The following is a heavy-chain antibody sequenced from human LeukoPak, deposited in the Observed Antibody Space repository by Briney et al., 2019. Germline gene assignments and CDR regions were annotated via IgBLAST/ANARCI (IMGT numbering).Heavy chain of an antibody. CDR1: GFTFSSYG. J-gene: IGHJ4*02. CDR3: ASSASYQLLYGAFDY. V-gene: IGHV3-30*03. CDR2: ISYDGSNK. Sequence: GGSLRLSCAASGFTFSSYGMHWVRQAPGKGLEWVAVISYDGSNKYYADSVKGRFTISRDNSKNTLYLQMNSLRAEDTAVYYCASSASYQLLYGAFDYWGQGTLVTVSS. D-gene: IGHD2-2*02.